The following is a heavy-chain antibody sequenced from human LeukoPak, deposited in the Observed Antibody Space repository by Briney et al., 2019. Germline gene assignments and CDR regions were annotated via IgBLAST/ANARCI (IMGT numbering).Heavy chain of an antibody. CDR3: ARDQYYYDSSGYPAFDY. D-gene: IGHD3-22*01. V-gene: IGHV4-39*07. J-gene: IGHJ4*02. CDR2: IYYSGST. Sequence: SETLSLTCTVSGGSISSSSYYWGWIRQPLGKGLEWIGSIYYSGSTYYNPSLKSRVTISVDTSKNQFSLKLSSVTAADTAVYYCARDQYYYDSSGYPAFDYWGQGTLVTVSS. CDR1: GGSISSSSYY.